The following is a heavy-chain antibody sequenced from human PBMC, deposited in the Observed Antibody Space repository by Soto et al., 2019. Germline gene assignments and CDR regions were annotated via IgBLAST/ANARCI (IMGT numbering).Heavy chain of an antibody. CDR3: ARLRRPDYYESSGYSRWFDP. CDR1: GYIFTSYA. J-gene: IGHJ5*02. D-gene: IGHD3-22*01. CDR2: VTSYNGNA. V-gene: IGHV1-18*01. Sequence: ASVKVPCKASGYIFTSYAISWVRQAPGQGLEWMGWVTSYNGNANYAQGLQGRVTMTTDTSTSTAYMELRSLRSDDTAVYYCARLRRPDYYESSGYSRWFDPWGQGTLVTLSS.